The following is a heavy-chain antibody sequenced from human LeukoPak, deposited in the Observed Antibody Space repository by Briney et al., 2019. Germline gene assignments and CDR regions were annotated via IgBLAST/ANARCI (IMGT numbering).Heavy chain of an antibody. CDR1: GDSVSSNSAA. D-gene: IGHD7-27*01. CDR3: ARDLDGNWGFMPAPDAFDI. J-gene: IGHJ3*02. V-gene: IGHV6-1*01. Sequence: SQTLSLTCAISGDSVSSNSAAWNWIRQSPSRGLEWLGRTYYRSKWYNDYAVSVKSRITINPDTSKNQFSLQLNSVTPEDTAVYYCARDLDGNWGFMPAPDAFDIWGQGTMVTVSS. CDR2: TYYRSKWYN.